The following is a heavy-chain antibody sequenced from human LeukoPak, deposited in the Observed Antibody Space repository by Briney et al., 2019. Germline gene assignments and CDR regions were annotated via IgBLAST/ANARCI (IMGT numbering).Heavy chain of an antibody. CDR1: GFTFDDYG. CDR3: AKGGSGYSYGHFDY. Sequence: GGSLRLSCAASGFTFDDYGMSWVRQAPGKGLEWVSGINWIGGSTGYADSVKGRFTISRDNAKNSLYLQMNGLRAEDTAVYYCAKGGSGYSYGHFDYWGQGTLVTVSS. D-gene: IGHD5-18*01. CDR2: INWIGGST. V-gene: IGHV3-20*04. J-gene: IGHJ4*02.